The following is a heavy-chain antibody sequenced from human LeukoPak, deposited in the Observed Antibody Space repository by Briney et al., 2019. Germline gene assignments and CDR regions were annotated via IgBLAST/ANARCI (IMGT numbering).Heavy chain of an antibody. V-gene: IGHV3-23*01. CDR3: AKTTYYDFRSDYPEYYFDY. D-gene: IGHD3-3*01. CDR1: GLTVSSYS. Sequence: GGSLRLSCAASGLTVSSYSMNWVRQAPGKGLEWVSGISGSGGSTYYADSVKGRFTISRDNSKNTLYLQMNSLRAEDTAVYYSAKTTYYDFRSDYPEYYFDYWGQGTLVTVSS. CDR2: ISGSGGST. J-gene: IGHJ4*02.